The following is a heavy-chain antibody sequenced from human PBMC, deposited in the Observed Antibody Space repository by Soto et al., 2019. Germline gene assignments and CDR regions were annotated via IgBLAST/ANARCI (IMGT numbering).Heavy chain of an antibody. D-gene: IGHD2-21*02. Sequence: GGSLRLSCAASGFTFSSYGMHWVRQAPGKGLEWVAVIWYDGSNKYYADSVKGRFTISRDNSKNTLYLQMNSLRAEDTAVYYCARDQGAVTLAYWGQGTLVTVSS. V-gene: IGHV3-33*01. CDR3: ARDQGAVTLAY. CDR2: IWYDGSNK. J-gene: IGHJ4*02. CDR1: GFTFSSYG.